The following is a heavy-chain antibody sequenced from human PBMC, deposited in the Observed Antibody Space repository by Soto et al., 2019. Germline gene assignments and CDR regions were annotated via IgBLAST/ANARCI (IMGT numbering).Heavy chain of an antibody. CDR1: GFTVSDDH. V-gene: IGHV3-53*02. CDR3: ARQAAGLDI. CDR2: IYYGGTT. J-gene: IGHJ3*02. Sequence: EMQLVETGGGLIQPGGSLRLSCAASGFTVSDDHMSWVRQAPGKGPEWVSVIYYGGTTYYADSVQGRFTISRDKSKNTLYLQMNDLRADDTDVYYCARQAAGLDIWGQGTMVTVSS.